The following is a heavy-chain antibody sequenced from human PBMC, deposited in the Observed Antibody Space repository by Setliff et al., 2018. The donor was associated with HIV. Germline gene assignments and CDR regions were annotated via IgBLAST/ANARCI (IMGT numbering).Heavy chain of an antibody. D-gene: IGHD6-13*01. CDR3: ARDKGIREAASLDY. J-gene: IGHJ4*02. CDR1: GGTFSDFR. V-gene: IGHV1-69*10. Sequence: SVKVSCKASGGTFSDFRITWVRQAPGQGLEWMGEITPFVGITNYAQKFQGRVTISADESTATAYIELSSLTYQDTAVYYCARDKGIREAASLDYWGQGSLVTVSS. CDR2: ITPFVGIT.